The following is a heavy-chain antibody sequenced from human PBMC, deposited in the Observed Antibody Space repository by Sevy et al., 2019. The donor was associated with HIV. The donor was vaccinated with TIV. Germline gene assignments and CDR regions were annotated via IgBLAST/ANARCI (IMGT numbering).Heavy chain of an antibody. CDR1: GGTFSGYA. V-gene: IGHV1-69*13. CDR2: IIPSFGTA. J-gene: IGHJ6*02. CDR3: ARLNCSSTSCYLGDYYYGMDV. Sequence: ASVKVSCKASGGTFSGYAISWVRQAPGQGLEWMGGIIPSFGTANYAQKFQGRVTITADESTSTAYMELSSLRSEDTAVYYCARLNCSSTSCYLGDYYYGMDVWGQGSTVTVSS. D-gene: IGHD2-2*01.